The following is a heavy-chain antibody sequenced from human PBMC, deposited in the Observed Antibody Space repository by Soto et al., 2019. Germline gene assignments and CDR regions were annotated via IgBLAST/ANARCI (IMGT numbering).Heavy chain of an antibody. CDR2: INAGYGNT. CDR3: AIPRTYNWNDPFDY. V-gene: IGHV1-3*01. Sequence: GASVKVSCKASGYTFADYAMHWVRQAPGQRLEWMGWINAGYGNTKYSQKFQGRVTITRDTSASTAYMELSSLRSEDTAVYYCAIPRTYNWNDPFDYWGQGTLVTVSS. J-gene: IGHJ4*02. CDR1: GYTFADYA. D-gene: IGHD1-20*01.